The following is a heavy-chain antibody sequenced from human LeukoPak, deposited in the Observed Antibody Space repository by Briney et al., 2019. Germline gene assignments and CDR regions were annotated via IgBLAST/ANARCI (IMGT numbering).Heavy chain of an antibody. D-gene: IGHD6-25*01. V-gene: IGHV4-59*01. J-gene: IGHJ4*02. CDR1: GGSFSGYY. CDR2: IYYSGST. Sequence: SETLSLTCTVSGGSFSGYYWNWIRQPPGKGLEWIGNIYYSGSTSYNPSLKSRVTISVDTSKSQFSLKLTSVTAADTAVYYCARTWYPSGYPFDSWGQGTLVTVSS. CDR3: ARTWYPSGYPFDS.